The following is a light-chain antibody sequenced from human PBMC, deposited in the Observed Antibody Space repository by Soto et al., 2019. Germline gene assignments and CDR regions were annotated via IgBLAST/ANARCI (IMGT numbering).Light chain of an antibody. CDR3: AAWDDSLGGSWV. CDR1: SSNIGSNY. J-gene: IGLJ3*02. Sequence: QAVLTQPPSASGTPGQRVIISCSGRSSNIGSNYVYWFQHLPGTAPKLLIYANDQRPSGVPDRFSGSKSGTSASLAISGLRSEDEADYYCAAWDDSLGGSWVFGGGTKLPVL. CDR2: AND. V-gene: IGLV1-47*02.